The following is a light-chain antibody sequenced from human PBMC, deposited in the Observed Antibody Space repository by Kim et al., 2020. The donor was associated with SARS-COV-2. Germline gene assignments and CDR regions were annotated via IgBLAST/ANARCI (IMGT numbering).Light chain of an antibody. Sequence: IVMTQSPDSLAVSLGERATINCKSSQSVLYSSDNNNYLAWYQKKPGQPPKLLIYWASTRESGVPDRFSGSGSGTDFTLTISSLQAADVAVYYCKKYYSTRQFGPGTKVDIK. CDR3: KKYYSTRQ. J-gene: IGKJ3*01. CDR1: QSVLYSSDNNNY. CDR2: WAS. V-gene: IGKV4-1*01.